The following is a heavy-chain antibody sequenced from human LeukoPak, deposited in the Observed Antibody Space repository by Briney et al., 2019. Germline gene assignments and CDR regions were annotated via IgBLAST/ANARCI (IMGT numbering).Heavy chain of an antibody. CDR3: ARGKIGYSYGSYY. Sequence: GEALKISCKGSGYSFTSYWIGWVRQLPGKGLEWMGIIYPGDSDTRYSPSFQGQVTISADKSISTAYLQWSSLKASDTAIYYCARGKIGYSYGSYYWGQGTLVTVSS. V-gene: IGHV5-51*01. CDR2: IYPGDSDT. CDR1: GYSFTSYW. D-gene: IGHD5-18*01. J-gene: IGHJ4*02.